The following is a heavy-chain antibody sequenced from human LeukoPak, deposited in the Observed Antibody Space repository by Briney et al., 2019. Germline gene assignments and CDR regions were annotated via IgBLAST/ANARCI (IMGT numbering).Heavy chain of an antibody. CDR2: INWNGGST. CDR3: ASRRRWSFDY. CDR1: GFTFDEYG. Sequence: GGSLRLSCAASGFTFDEYGMSWVRQAPGKGLEWVSGINWNGGSTGYADSVKGRFTISTDKAKNSLYMQMNSLRGEDTALYYCASRRRWSFDYWGQGTLVTVSS. J-gene: IGHJ4*02. D-gene: IGHD2-15*01. V-gene: IGHV3-20*04.